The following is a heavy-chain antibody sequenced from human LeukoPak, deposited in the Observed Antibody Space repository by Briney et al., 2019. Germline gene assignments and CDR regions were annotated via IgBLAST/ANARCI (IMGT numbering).Heavy chain of an antibody. D-gene: IGHD3-3*01. CDR3: ARVDTIFGVVDQIDY. V-gene: IGHV1-18*01. CDR2: ISAYNGNT. CDR1: GYAFTSYG. J-gene: IGHJ4*02. Sequence: ASVKVSCKASGYAFTSYGISWVRQAPGQGLEWMGWISAYNGNTNYAQKLQGRVTMTTDTSTSTAYMELRSLRSDDTAVYYCARVDTIFGVVDQIDYWGQGTLVTVSS.